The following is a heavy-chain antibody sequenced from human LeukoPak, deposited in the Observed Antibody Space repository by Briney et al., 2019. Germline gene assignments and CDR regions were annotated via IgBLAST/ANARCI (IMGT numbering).Heavy chain of an antibody. D-gene: IGHD2-15*01. CDR2: ISGSGGST. CDR3: AKDPYCSCGSCYGAEYFQH. V-gene: IGHV3-23*01. CDR1: GFTFSSYA. J-gene: IGHJ1*01. Sequence: GGSLRLSCAASGFTFSSYAMSWVRQAPGKGLEWVSAISGSGGSTYYADSVKGRFTISRDNSKNTLYLQMNSLRAEDTAVYYCAKDPYCSCGSCYGAEYFQHWGQGTLVTVSS.